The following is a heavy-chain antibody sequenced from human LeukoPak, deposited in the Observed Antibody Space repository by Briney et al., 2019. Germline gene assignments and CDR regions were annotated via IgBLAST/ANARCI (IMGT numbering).Heavy chain of an antibody. CDR3: AREQQLGFDY. Sequence: SETLFLTCTASGGSISSYYWSWIRQPPGKGLEWIGYIYYSGSTNYNPSLKSRVTISVDTSKNQFSLKLSSVTAADTAVYYCAREQQLGFDYWGQGTLVTVSS. J-gene: IGHJ4*02. CDR1: GGSISSYY. V-gene: IGHV4-59*01. D-gene: IGHD6-13*01. CDR2: IYYSGST.